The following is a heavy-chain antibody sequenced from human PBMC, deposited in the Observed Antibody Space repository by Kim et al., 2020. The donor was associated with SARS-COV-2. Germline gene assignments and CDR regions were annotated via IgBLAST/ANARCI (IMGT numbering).Heavy chain of an antibody. CDR3: ARFATQKSGSESW. D-gene: IGHD5-12*01. CDR2: IRNKAKSYTT. CDR1: GFTFSDHL. V-gene: IGHV3-72*01. Sequence: GGSLRLSCAASGFTFSDHLMDWVRQAPGKGLEWVGRIRNKAKSYTTEYAASVKGRFTVSRDDSKNSLYLQMNSLKTEDTAVYYCARFATQKSGSESWWGQGTLVTVSS. J-gene: IGHJ4*02.